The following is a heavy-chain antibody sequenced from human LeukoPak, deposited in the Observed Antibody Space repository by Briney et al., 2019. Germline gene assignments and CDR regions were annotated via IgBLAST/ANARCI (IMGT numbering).Heavy chain of an antibody. D-gene: IGHD3-10*01. Sequence: GGSLRLSCAASGFTFSSYAMSWVRQAPGKGLEWVSAISGSGGSTYYADSVKGRFTISRDNSKNTLYLQMNSLRAEDTAVYYCAIDRRPGGWFDPWGQGTLVTVSS. CDR1: GFTFSSYA. J-gene: IGHJ5*02. V-gene: IGHV3-23*01. CDR3: AIDRRPGGWFDP. CDR2: ISGSGGST.